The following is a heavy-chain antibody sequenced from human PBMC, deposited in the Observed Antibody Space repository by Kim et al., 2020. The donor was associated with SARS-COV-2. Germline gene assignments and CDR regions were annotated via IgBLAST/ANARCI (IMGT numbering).Heavy chain of an antibody. CDR3: ARSTSITIFGVVGFMDV. D-gene: IGHD3-3*01. CDR2: IYYSGST. Sequence: SETLSLTCTVSGGFISSYYWSWIRQPPGKGLEWIGYIYYSGSTNYNPSLKSRVTISVDTSKNQFSLKLSSVTAADTAVYYCARSTSITIFGVVGFMDVLG. V-gene: IGHV4-59*08. CDR1: GGFISSYY. J-gene: IGHJ6*03.